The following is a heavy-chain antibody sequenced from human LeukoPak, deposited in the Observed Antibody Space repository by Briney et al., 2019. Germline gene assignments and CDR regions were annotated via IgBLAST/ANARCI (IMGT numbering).Heavy chain of an antibody. D-gene: IGHD4-17*01. CDR2: ISTSSTTM. CDR3: AGYGDYAP. Sequence: GESLRLSCAASGFTFSNHNMNWVRQAPGKGLGWVSYISTSSTTMYYADSVKGRFTISRDNAKNLLYLQMNSLRAEDTAVYYCAGYGDYAPWGQGTLVTVSS. J-gene: IGHJ5*02. V-gene: IGHV3-48*01. CDR1: GFTFSNHN.